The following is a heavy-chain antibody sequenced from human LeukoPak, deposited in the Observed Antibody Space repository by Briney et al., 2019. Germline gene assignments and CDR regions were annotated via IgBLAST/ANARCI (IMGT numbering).Heavy chain of an antibody. CDR1: GYTFTSYG. CDR3: ARDGNRWYRRAGNFYFDY. J-gene: IGHJ4*02. V-gene: IGHV1-18*01. Sequence: GASVKLSCKASGYTFTSYGFSWVRQAPGQGLEWMGWISAYNGNTNYAQKLQGRVTMTTDTSTSTAYMELRSLRSDDTAVYYCARDGNRWYRRAGNFYFDYWGQGTLVTVSS. D-gene: IGHD2-15*01. CDR2: ISAYNGNT.